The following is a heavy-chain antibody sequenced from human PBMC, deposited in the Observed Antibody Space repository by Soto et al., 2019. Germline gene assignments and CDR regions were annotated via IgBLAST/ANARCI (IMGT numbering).Heavy chain of an antibody. CDR3: ARESQWEPLIY. V-gene: IGHV1-18*01. CDR1: GYTFRNYG. Sequence: QVQLVQSGLEVKMPGASVKLSCKASGYTFRNYGVTWVRQVPGQGLEWIGWVSGYNRNTNYAQKFEDRAIMTTDTSTSTAYMELRTLRSDDTGMYFCARESQWEPLIYWGQGTPLTVSP. J-gene: IGHJ4*02. D-gene: IGHD1-26*01. CDR2: VSGYNRNT.